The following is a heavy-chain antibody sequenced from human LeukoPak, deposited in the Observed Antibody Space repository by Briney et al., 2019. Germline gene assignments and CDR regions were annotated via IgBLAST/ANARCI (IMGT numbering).Heavy chain of an antibody. CDR1: GYTFTRYA. J-gene: IGHJ4*02. CDR2: ISTYNGDT. D-gene: IGHD6-19*01. V-gene: IGHV1-18*04. CDR3: ARDPSNTSGRYIYFDS. Sequence: ASVKVSCKASGYTFTRYAISWVRQPPGQGLEWMGWISTYNGDTNYAQSLQGRVTMTRDTSTSTAYMELRSLRSDDTAVYYCARDPSNTSGRYIYFDSWSQGTLVTVSS.